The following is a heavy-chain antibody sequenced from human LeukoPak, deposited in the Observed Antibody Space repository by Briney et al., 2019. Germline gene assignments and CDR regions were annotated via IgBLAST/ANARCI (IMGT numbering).Heavy chain of an antibody. CDR3: VRDRGADCSAGSCYEY. Sequence: SETLSLTCTVSGGSISSGSYYWCWIRQPAGKGLEWMGSIYYSGSTYYNPSLKSRVTISADTSKNQFSLKLSSVTAADTAVYYCVRDRGADCSAGSCYEYWGQGTLVTVSS. D-gene: IGHD2-15*01. CDR2: IYYSGST. V-gene: IGHV4-39*07. CDR1: GGSISSGSYY. J-gene: IGHJ4*02.